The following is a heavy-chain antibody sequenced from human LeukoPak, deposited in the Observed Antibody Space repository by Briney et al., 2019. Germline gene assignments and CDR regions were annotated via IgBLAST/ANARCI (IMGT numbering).Heavy chain of an antibody. Sequence: PGRSLRLSCAASGFTFSSYEMNWVRQAPGKGLEWVSYISSSGSTIYYADSVKGRVTISRDNAKNSLYLQMNSLRAEDTAVYYCAREGGSHDAFDIWGQGTMVTVSS. CDR1: GFTFSSYE. V-gene: IGHV3-48*03. J-gene: IGHJ3*02. CDR3: AREGGSHDAFDI. D-gene: IGHD1-26*01. CDR2: ISSSGSTI.